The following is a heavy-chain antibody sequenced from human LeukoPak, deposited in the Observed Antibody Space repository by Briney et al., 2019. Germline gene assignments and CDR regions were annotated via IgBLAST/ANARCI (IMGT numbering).Heavy chain of an antibody. CDR2: INPSGGST. D-gene: IGHD3-10*01. CDR3: ARDGSLDSWPGPFDY. Sequence: ASVTVSCKASGYTFTSYYMHWVRQAPGQGLEWMGLINPSGGSTSYAQKFQGRVTMTRDMSTSTVYMELSSLRSEDTAVYYCARDGSLDSWPGPFDYWGQGTLVTVSS. CDR1: GYTFTSYY. J-gene: IGHJ4*02. V-gene: IGHV1-46*01.